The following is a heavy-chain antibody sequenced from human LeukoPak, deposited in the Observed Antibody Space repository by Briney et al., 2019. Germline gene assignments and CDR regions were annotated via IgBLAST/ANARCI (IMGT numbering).Heavy chain of an antibody. CDR1: GFTFSSYA. CDR2: ISGSGGSK. Sequence: GGSLRLSCAASGFTFSSYAMSWVRQAPGKGLEWVSAISGSGGSKYYADSVKGRFTISRDNSKTALYLQMNCLRAEDTAVYYCAKDEWPRYYYDSSGYFPYYGMDVWGQGTTVTVSS. CDR3: AKDEWPRYYYDSSGYFPYYGMDV. V-gene: IGHV3-23*01. J-gene: IGHJ6*02. D-gene: IGHD3-22*01.